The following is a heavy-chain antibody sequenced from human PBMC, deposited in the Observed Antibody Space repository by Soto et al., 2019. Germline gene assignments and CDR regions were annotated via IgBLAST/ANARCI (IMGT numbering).Heavy chain of an antibody. CDR1: GYTFTSYG. D-gene: IGHD3-10*01. CDR3: ARERGYYGSGSYPADY. V-gene: IGHV1-18*01. CDR2: ISAYNGNT. Sequence: ASVKVSCKASGYTFTSYGISWVRQAPGQGLERMGWISAYNGNTNYAQKLQGRVTTTTDTSTSTAYMELRSLRSDDTSVYYCARERGYYGSGSYPADYWGQGTLVTVSS. J-gene: IGHJ4*02.